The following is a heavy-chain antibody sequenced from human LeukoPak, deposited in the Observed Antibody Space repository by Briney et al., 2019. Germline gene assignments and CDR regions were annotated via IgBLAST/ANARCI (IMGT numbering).Heavy chain of an antibody. CDR2: IYNSGTI. V-gene: IGHV4-59*01. CDR1: GGSIISYY. J-gene: IGHJ3*02. D-gene: IGHD3-10*01. Sequence: SETLSLTCSVSGGSIISYYWNWIRQSPGKGLEWIDHIYNSGTIRYNPSLMSRVTISIDTSKNQFSLKLNSVTAADTGVYYCARERPAEKMSVWFGGPPAGGDAFNIWGPGTMVTVSS. CDR3: ARERPAEKMSVWFGGPPAGGDAFNI.